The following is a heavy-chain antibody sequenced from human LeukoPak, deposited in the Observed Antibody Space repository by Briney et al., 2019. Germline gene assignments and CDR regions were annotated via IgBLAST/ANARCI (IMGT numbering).Heavy chain of an antibody. CDR3: ASPSGSGSYKSPTDAFDI. Sequence: GVSLRLSCAAAGFTVSSNYMSWVRQAPGKGLEWVSVIYSGGSTYYADSVKGRFTISRDNSKNTLYLQMNSLRAEDTAVYYCASPSGSGSYKSPTDAFDIWGQGTMVTVSS. D-gene: IGHD3-10*01. CDR2: IYSGGST. CDR1: GFTVSSNY. J-gene: IGHJ3*02. V-gene: IGHV3-53*01.